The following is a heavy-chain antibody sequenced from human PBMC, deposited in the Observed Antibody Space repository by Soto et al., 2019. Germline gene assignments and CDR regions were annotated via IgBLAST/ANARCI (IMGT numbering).Heavy chain of an antibody. CDR1: GGSISSYY. CDR2: IYYSGST. J-gene: IGHJ4*02. D-gene: IGHD3-9*01. Sequence: PWETLSLTCTVSGGSISSYYWSWIRQPPGKGLEWIGYIYYSGSTNYNPSLKSRVTISVDTSKNQFSLKLSSVTAADTAVYYCASTLRYFDWLPGARYYLDFRGPGTLVTVSS. CDR3: ASTLRYFDWLPGARYYLDF. V-gene: IGHV4-59*01.